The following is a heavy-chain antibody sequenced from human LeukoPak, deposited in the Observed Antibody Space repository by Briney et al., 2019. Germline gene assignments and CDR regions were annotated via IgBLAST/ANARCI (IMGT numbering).Heavy chain of an antibody. D-gene: IGHD1-1*01. Sequence: SVKVSCKASGGTFSSYAISWVRQAPGQGLEWMGGIIPIFGTANYAQKFQGRVTITTDESTSTAYMELSSLRSEDTAVYYCARDLAGATTGAIPLFDYWGQGTLVTVSS. CDR3: ARDLAGATTGAIPLFDY. CDR2: IIPIFGTA. J-gene: IGHJ4*02. V-gene: IGHV1-69*05. CDR1: GGTFSSYA.